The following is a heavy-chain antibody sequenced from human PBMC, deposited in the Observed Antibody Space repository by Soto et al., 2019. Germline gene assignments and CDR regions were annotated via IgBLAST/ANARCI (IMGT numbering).Heavy chain of an antibody. CDR2: INHSGST. CDR1: GGSFSGYY. V-gene: IGHV4-34*01. Sequence: SETLSLTCAVYGGSFSGYYWSWIRQPPEKGLEWIGEINHSGSTNYNPSLKSRVTISVDTSKNQFSLKLSSVTAADTAVYYCARGIVTTFPYFDYWGQGTLVTVSS. J-gene: IGHJ4*02. D-gene: IGHD5-12*01. CDR3: ARGIVTTFPYFDY.